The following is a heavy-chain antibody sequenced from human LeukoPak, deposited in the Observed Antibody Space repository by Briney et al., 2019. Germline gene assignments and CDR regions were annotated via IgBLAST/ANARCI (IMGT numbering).Heavy chain of an antibody. V-gene: IGHV1-8*02. Sequence: ASVKVSCKASGYTFTSYDINWVRQATGQGLEWMGWMNPNSGNTGYAQKFQGRVTMTRNTSISTAYMELSSLRSEDTAVYYCARVPLYSGYEDNWFDPWGQGTLVTVSS. J-gene: IGHJ5*02. CDR3: ARVPLYSGYEDNWFDP. CDR2: MNPNSGNT. CDR1: GYTFTSYD. D-gene: IGHD5-12*01.